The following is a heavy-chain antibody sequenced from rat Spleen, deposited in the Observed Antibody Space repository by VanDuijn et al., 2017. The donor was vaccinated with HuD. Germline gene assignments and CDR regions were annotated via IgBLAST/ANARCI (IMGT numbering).Heavy chain of an antibody. D-gene: IGHD5-1*01. CDR2: ISYDGTAT. V-gene: IGHV5-20*01. CDR3: TRESGYWYFDF. J-gene: IGHJ1*01. CDR1: GFTFSDCY. Sequence: EVQLVESNGGLVQPGRSLKLSCAASGFTFSDCYMAWVRQAPTKGLEWVASISYDGTATYYRDSVKGRFTLSRDDGESTLYLQMNSLRSEDTATYYCTRESGYWYFDFWGPGTMVTVSS.